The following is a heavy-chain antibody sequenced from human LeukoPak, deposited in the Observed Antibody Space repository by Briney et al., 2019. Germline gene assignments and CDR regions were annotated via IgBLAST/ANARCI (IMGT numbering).Heavy chain of an antibody. CDR3: ATFSRGNYPKELFDI. CDR2: INQDGSEK. J-gene: IGHJ3*02. CDR1: GFTFSNNW. V-gene: IGHV3-7*01. D-gene: IGHD3-22*01. Sequence: PGGSLRLSCAASGFTFSNNWMSWVRQTPGKGLEWVAKINQDGSEKSYVDSVKGRFTISRDNAKNSLYLQMSSLRAEDTALYYCATFSRGNYPKELFDIWAQGTMVTVFS.